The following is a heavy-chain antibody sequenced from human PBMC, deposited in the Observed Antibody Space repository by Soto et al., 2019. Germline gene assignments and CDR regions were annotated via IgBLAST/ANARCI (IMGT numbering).Heavy chain of an antibody. CDR1: GFTFSSYG. D-gene: IGHD2-8*01. J-gene: IGHJ4*02. CDR3: AKGPPAGYSYCTNGVCFLGFDY. Sequence: QVQLVESGGGVVQPGRSLRLSCAASGFTFSSYGMHWVRQAPGKGLEWVAVISYDGSNKYYADSVKGRFTISRDNSNNTLYLQMSSLRAEDTAVYYCAKGPPAGYSYCTNGVCFLGFDYWGQGTLVTVSS. V-gene: IGHV3-30*18. CDR2: ISYDGSNK.